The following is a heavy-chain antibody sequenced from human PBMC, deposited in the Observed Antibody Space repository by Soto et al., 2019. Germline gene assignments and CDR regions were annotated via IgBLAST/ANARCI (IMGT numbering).Heavy chain of an antibody. CDR2: INHSGST. CDR3: ARHIAVAGTGY. V-gene: IGHV4-34*01. Sequence: SETLSLTCAVYGGSFSGYYWSWIRQPPGKGLEWIGEINHSGSTNYNPSLKSRVTISVDTSKNQFSLKLSSVTAADTAVYYCARHIAVAGTGYWGQGTLVTVSS. J-gene: IGHJ4*02. D-gene: IGHD6-19*01. CDR1: GGSFSGYY.